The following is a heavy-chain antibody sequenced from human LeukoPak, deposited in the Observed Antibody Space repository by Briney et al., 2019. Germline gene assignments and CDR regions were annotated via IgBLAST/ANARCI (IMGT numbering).Heavy chain of an antibody. CDR1: GFSLSISGMY. Sequence: ASGPTLVNPTQTLTLTCTFSGFSLSISGMYVTWIHQPPGKALEWLARIDWDDDKYYSTSLKTRLTISKDTSKNQVVLTMTNMDPVDTATYYCARTSSFTLIRGLDQWGQGTLVTVSS. J-gene: IGHJ4*02. D-gene: IGHD3-10*01. CDR2: IDWDDDK. V-gene: IGHV2-70*11. CDR3: ARTSSFTLIRGLDQ.